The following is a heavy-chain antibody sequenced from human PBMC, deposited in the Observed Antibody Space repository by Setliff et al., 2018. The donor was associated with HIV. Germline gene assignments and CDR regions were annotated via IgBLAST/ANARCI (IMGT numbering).Heavy chain of an antibody. CDR3: ARGFCSGGFCHPNFYHYMDV. J-gene: IGHJ6*03. Sequence: SETLSLTCTFSGVTSGDYYWTWIRQHPVKGLEWIGYIYSSGTKYYNPSLKSRLAFSLDTSKNQFSLNLKSVTAADAAVYYCARGFCSGGFCHPNFYHYMDVWGKGTTVTVSS. CDR2: IYSSGTK. CDR1: GVTSGDYY. V-gene: IGHV4-31*03. D-gene: IGHD2-15*01.